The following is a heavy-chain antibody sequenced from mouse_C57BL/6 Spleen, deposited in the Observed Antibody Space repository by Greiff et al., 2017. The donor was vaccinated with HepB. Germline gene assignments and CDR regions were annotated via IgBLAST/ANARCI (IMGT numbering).Heavy chain of an antibody. CDR1: GYTFTSYW. Sequence: QVQLQQPGAELVKPGPSVKLSCKASGYTFTSYWMHWVKQRPGQGLEWIGMIHPNSGSTNYNEKFKSKATLTVDKSSSTAYMQLSSLTSEDSAVYYCARSPYYYGSSYDWFAYWGQGTLVTVSA. CDR2: IHPNSGST. D-gene: IGHD1-1*01. J-gene: IGHJ3*01. V-gene: IGHV1-64*01. CDR3: ARSPYYYGSSYDWFAY.